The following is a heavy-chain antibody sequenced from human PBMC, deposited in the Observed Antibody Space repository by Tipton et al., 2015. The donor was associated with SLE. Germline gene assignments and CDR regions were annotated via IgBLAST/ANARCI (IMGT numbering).Heavy chain of an antibody. CDR3: ARGGTIVVVPALGEGNWFDP. V-gene: IGHV4-34*01. D-gene: IGHD2-2*01. Sequence: TLSLTCAVYGGSFSGYYWSWIREPRGKGLEWVGEINHSGSTKYNPSLKSRVTISVDTSKNQFSLKLSSVTAADTAVYYCARGGTIVVVPALGEGNWFDPWGQGTLVTVSS. CDR2: INHSGST. CDR1: GGSFSGYY. J-gene: IGHJ5*02.